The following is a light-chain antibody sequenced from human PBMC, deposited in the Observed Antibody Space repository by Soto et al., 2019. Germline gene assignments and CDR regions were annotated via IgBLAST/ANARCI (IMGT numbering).Light chain of an antibody. CDR3: CSYAGSSTFV. CDR1: SSDVGSYNL. V-gene: IGLV2-23*01. CDR2: EGS. Sequence: LTQPASVSGSPGQSITISCTGTSSDVGSYNLVSWYQQHPGKAPKLMIYEGSKRPSGVSNRFSGSKSGNTASLTISGLQAEDEADYYCCSYAGSSTFVFGAGTKVTVL. J-gene: IGLJ1*01.